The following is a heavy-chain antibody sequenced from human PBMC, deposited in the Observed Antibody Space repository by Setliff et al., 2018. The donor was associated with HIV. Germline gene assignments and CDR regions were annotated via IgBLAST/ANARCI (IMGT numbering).Heavy chain of an antibody. J-gene: IGHJ5*02. V-gene: IGHV4-39*01. CDR1: GDSISNNGYY. CDR2: VYHRGTT. D-gene: IGHD2-2*01. Sequence: SETLSLTCTVSGDSISNNGYYWAWIRQPPGKGLEWIGCVYHRGTTYYNPSLKSRLAMSVDTSKNKFFLKLNSLTAADTAVYYCSLQHGRPMRWFDPWGPGTLVTISS. CDR3: SLQHGRPMRWFDP.